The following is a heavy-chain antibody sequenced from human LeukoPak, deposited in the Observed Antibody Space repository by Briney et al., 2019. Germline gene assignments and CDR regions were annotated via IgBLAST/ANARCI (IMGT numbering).Heavy chain of an antibody. Sequence: ASVQVSCQASGDAFSTYVFTWVRQAPGQGLEWMGRIIPIVNMVDYAEEFQGRVSITADKSTSTAYMEVSGLRSEDTAVYYCARRIGERFSAHEYFDSWGQGTQVTVSS. V-gene: IGHV1-69*04. J-gene: IGHJ4*02. CDR1: GDAFSTYV. CDR2: IIPIVNMV. D-gene: IGHD5-12*01. CDR3: ARRIGERFSAHEYFDS.